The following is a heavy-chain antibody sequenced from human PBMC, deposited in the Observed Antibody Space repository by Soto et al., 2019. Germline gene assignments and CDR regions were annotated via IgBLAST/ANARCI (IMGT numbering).Heavy chain of an antibody. CDR1: GFTFSRYS. V-gene: IGHV3-48*02. J-gene: IGHJ6*02. CDR2: ISSSGSPK. Sequence: EVQLVESGGGSVQPGGSLRLSCAASGFTFSRYSMNWVRQAPGKGLEWVSYISSSGSPKYYADSVKGRFTISRDNDKNSLYLQMNSLRDEDTAVYYCARVYSYGMDVWGQGTTVTVSS. D-gene: IGHD2-8*01. CDR3: ARVYSYGMDV.